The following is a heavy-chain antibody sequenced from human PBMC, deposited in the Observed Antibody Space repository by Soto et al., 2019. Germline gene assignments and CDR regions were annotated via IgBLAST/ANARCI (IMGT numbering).Heavy chain of an antibody. CDR3: ARGLEPDILTGYNWFDP. D-gene: IGHD3-9*01. V-gene: IGHV4-34*01. Sequence: XGTLCLTCAVYGGSFSGYYWSWIRQPPGKGLEWIGEINHSGSTNYNPSLKSRVTISVDTSKNQFSLKLSSVTAADTAVYYCARGLEPDILTGYNWFDPWGQGTLVTVSS. J-gene: IGHJ5*02. CDR1: GGSFSGYY. CDR2: INHSGST.